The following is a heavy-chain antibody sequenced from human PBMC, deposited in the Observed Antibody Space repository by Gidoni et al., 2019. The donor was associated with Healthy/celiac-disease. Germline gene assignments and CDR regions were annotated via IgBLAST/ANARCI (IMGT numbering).Heavy chain of an antibody. V-gene: IGHV4-4*02. Sequence: VKPSGTLSLTCAVSGGSISSSNWWSWVRQPPGKGLEWIGEIYHSGSTNYNPSLKSRVTISVDKSKNQFSLKLSSVTAADTAVYYCASEGGSGGYCSGGSCYTRGWFDPWGQGTLVTVSS. CDR1: GGSISSSNW. J-gene: IGHJ5*02. CDR3: ASEGGSGGYCSGGSCYTRGWFDP. D-gene: IGHD2-15*01. CDR2: IYHSGST.